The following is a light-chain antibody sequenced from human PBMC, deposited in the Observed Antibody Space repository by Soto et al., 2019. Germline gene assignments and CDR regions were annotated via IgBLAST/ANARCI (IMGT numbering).Light chain of an antibody. CDR2: AAS. Sequence: DIQMTQSQSSLSASVGDRVTITCRASQTISSYLNWYQQRPGKAPKLLIYAASSLQSGVPSRFSGSGSGTDFSLTISDLQPEDFASYYCQQSFSNPLTFGGGTKVDIK. J-gene: IGKJ4*01. V-gene: IGKV1-39*01. CDR1: QTISSY. CDR3: QQSFSNPLT.